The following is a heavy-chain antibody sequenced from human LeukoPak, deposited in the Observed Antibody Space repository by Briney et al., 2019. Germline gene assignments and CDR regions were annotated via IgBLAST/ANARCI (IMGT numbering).Heavy chain of an antibody. CDR3: ARGRPLRYFDWLFHY. CDR1: GFTFSSYS. Sequence: GGSLRLSCAASGFTFSSYSMNWVRPAPGKGLEWVSYISSSSSTIYYADSVKGRFTISRDNAKNSLYLQMNSLRAEDTAVYYCARGRPLRYFDWLFHYWGQGTLVTVSS. J-gene: IGHJ4*02. D-gene: IGHD3-9*01. V-gene: IGHV3-48*01. CDR2: ISSSSSTI.